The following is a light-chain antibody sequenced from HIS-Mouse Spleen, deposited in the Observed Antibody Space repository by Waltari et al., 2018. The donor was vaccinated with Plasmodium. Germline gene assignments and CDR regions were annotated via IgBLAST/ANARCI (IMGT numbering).Light chain of an antibody. J-gene: IGLJ3*02. Sequence: SYELTQPSSVSVSPGQTARITCSGVVLAKNYARWFQQKPGQAPVLVIYNDSERPSGIPERFPGSSAGTTVTLTISGAQVEDEADYYCYSAADNKRVIGGGTKLTVL. CDR1: VLAKNY. CDR2: NDS. V-gene: IGLV3-27*01. CDR3: YSAADNKRV.